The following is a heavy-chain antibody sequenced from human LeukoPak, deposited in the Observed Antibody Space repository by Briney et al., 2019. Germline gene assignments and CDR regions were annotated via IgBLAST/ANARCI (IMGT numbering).Heavy chain of an antibody. V-gene: IGHV4-59*11. CDR2: IYYSGST. Sequence: SETLPLTCTVSGGSISSHYWSWIRQPPGKGLEWIGYIYYSGSTNYNPSLKSRVTISVDTSKNQFSLKLSSVTAADTAVYYCARDPGDGYSVGGYFDYWGQGTLVTVSS. CDR1: GGSISSHY. CDR3: ARDPGDGYSVGGYFDY. J-gene: IGHJ4*02. D-gene: IGHD5-24*01.